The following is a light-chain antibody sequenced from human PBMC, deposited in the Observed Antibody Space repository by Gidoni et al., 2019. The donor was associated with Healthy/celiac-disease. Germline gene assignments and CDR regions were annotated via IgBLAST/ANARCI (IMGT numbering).Light chain of an antibody. Sequence: EIVLTHTPATLSLSPGDRATLSCRASQSVSSYLAWYQQKPGQAPRLLIYEASNRATGLPARFSGSGSGTDFTLTISSLEPEDFAVYYCQQRSNWPPWTFGQGNKVEIK. CDR1: QSVSSY. CDR2: EAS. CDR3: QQRSNWPPWT. V-gene: IGKV3-11*01. J-gene: IGKJ1*01.